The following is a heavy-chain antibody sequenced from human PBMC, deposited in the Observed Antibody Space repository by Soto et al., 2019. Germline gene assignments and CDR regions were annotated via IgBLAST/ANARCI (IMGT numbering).Heavy chain of an antibody. J-gene: IGHJ5*02. CDR1: EFTFSTYA. CDR3: AKCTVGTVLSSGWCNWFDP. CDR2: ISGSGGTT. V-gene: IGHV3-23*01. Sequence: GGSLRLSCEASEFTFSTYAMSWVRQAPGKGLEWVSAISGSGGTTYYADSVRGRFTISREDSKNVLHLQMNSLRPEDTAVYYCAKCTVGTVLSSGWCNWFDPWGQGTLVTVSS. D-gene: IGHD6-19*01.